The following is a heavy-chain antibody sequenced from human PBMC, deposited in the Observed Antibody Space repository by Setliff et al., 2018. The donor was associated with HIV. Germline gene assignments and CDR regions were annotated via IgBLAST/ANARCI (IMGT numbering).Heavy chain of an antibody. CDR1: GFTFSNAW. CDR2: IKSKTDGGTT. V-gene: IGHV3-15*01. Sequence: GGSLRLSCAASGFTFSNAWMSWVRQAPGKGLEWVGRIKSKTDGGTTDYAAPVKGRFTISRDDSKNTLYLHMNSLKIEDTGVYYCSTTTGNSYGSFDYWGQGTLVTVSS. D-gene: IGHD5-18*01. CDR3: STTTGNSYGSFDY. J-gene: IGHJ4*02.